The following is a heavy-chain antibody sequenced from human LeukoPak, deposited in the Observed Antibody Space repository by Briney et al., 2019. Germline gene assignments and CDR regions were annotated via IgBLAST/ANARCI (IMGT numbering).Heavy chain of an antibody. Sequence: PGESLKISCKGSGYSFTSYWIGWVRQMPGKGLEWRGIIYPDDSYTRYSPSFQGQVTISADKSISTAYLQWSSLKASDTAIYYCARQALGYCSGGSCYHFDYWGQGTLVTVSS. CDR1: GYSFTSYW. J-gene: IGHJ4*02. V-gene: IGHV5-51*01. D-gene: IGHD2-15*01. CDR2: IYPDDSYT. CDR3: ARQALGYCSGGSCYHFDY.